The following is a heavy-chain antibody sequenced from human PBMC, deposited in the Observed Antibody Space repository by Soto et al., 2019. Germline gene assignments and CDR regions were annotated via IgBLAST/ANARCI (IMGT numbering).Heavy chain of an antibody. V-gene: IGHV4-31*03. CDR2: IYYSGST. Sequence: QVQLQESGPGLVKPSQTLSLTCTVSGGSISSGGYYWSWIRQHPGKGLEWIGYIYYSGSTYYNPSLKSRVTISVDTSKNQFSLKLSSVTAADTAVYYCAGYCSGGSCYTAQSDYWGQGTLVTVSS. CDR3: AGYCSGGSCYTAQSDY. D-gene: IGHD2-15*01. CDR1: GGSISSGGYY. J-gene: IGHJ4*02.